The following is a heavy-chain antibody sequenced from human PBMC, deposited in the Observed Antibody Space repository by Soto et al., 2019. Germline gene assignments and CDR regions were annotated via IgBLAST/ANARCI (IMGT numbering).Heavy chain of an antibody. V-gene: IGHV1-69*02. D-gene: IGHD2-15*01. J-gene: IGHJ6*03. Sequence: ASVKVSCKASGGTFSSYTISWVRQAPGQGLEWMGRIIPILGIANYAQKFQGRVTITADKSTSTAYMELSSLRSEDTALYYCARGAVVAARTYYYYYMDVWGKGTTVTVSS. CDR3: ARGAVVAARTYYYYYMDV. CDR2: IIPILGIA. CDR1: GGTFSSYT.